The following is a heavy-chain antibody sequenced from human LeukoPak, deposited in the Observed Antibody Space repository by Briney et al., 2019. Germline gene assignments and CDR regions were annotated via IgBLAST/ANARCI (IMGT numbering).Heavy chain of an antibody. V-gene: IGHV3-66*04. D-gene: IGHD3-3*01. Sequence: GGSLRLSCAASGFTVSSNYMNWVRQAPGEGLEWVSIIYSGGSTYYADSVKGRFTISRDNSKNTLYLQMSSLRAEDTAVYYCAKHIYGVVSIQQWGQGTLVTVSS. CDR3: AKHIYGVVSIQQ. CDR1: GFTVSSNY. J-gene: IGHJ1*01. CDR2: IYSGGST.